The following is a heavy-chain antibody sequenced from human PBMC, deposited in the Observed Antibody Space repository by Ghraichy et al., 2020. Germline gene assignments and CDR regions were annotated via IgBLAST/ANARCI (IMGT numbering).Heavy chain of an antibody. J-gene: IGHJ5*02. CDR3: ARDKRVGIAAAPHDP. CDR1: GYTFTSYY. V-gene: IGHV1-46*01. CDR2: INPSGGST. Sequence: ASVKVSCKASGYTFTSYYMHWVRQAPGQGLEWMGIINPSGGSTSYAQKFQGRVTMTRDTSTSTVYMELSSLRSEDTAVYYCARDKRVGIAAAPHDPWGQGTLVTVSS. D-gene: IGHD6-13*01.